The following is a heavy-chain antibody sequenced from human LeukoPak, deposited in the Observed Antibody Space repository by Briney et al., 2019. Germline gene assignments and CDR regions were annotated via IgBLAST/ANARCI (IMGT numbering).Heavy chain of an antibody. CDR3: AGNYGPYYFDY. J-gene: IGHJ4*02. CDR1: GFTFSNYG. Sequence: PGRSLRLSCAASGFTFSNYGMHWVRQAPGKGLEWVAVIWYDGSNKYYADSVKGRFTISRDNSKNTLYLQMNSLRAEDTAVYYSAGNYGPYYFDYWGQGTLVTVSS. CDR2: IWYDGSNK. V-gene: IGHV3-33*01. D-gene: IGHD3-10*01.